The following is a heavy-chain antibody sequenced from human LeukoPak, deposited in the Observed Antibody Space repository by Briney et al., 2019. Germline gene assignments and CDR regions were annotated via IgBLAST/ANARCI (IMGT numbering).Heavy chain of an antibody. V-gene: IGHV2-70*11. CDR3: ARVSATSGWFDP. CDR1: GFSLSTSGMC. J-gene: IGHJ5*02. D-gene: IGHD5-24*01. Sequence: ASGPTLVNPTQTLTLTCTFSGFSLSTSGMCVSWIRQPPGKALEWLARIDWDDDKYYSTSLKTRLTISKDTSKNQVVLTMTNMDPVDTATYYCARVSATSGWFDPWGQGTLVTVSS. CDR2: IDWDDDK.